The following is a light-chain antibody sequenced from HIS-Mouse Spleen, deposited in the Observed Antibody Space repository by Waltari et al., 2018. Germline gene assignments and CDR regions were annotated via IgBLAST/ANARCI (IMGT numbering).Light chain of an antibody. V-gene: IGLV2-23*03. J-gene: IGLJ2*01. Sequence: QSALTQPASVSGSPGQSITISCTGTSSAVGSYNLFSCYQQHPGKAPQLMIYEGSKRPSGVSNRFSGSKSGNTASLTISGLQAEDEADYYCCSYAGSSTFVVVFGGGTKLTVL. CDR2: EGS. CDR1: SSAVGSYNL. CDR3: CSYAGSSTFVVV.